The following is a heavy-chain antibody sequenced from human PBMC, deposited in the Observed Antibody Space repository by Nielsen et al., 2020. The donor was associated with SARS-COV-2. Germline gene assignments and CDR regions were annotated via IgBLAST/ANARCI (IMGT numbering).Heavy chain of an antibody. D-gene: IGHD4-23*01. Sequence: GESLKISCKGSGYGFTSYWISWVRQMPGKGLEWMGRIDPSDSYTNYSPSFQGHVTISADKSISTAYLQWSSLKASDTAMYYCARSSRWGGYYYGMDVWGQGTTVTVSS. V-gene: IGHV5-10-1*01. CDR2: IDPSDSYT. CDR1: GYGFTSYW. CDR3: ARSSRWGGYYYGMDV. J-gene: IGHJ6*02.